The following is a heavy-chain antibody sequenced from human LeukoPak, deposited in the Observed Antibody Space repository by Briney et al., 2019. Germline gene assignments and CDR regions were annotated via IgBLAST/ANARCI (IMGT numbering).Heavy chain of an antibody. J-gene: IGHJ5*02. Sequence: SQTLSLTCAVSGGSISSGGYSWSWLRQPPGKGLEWIGYIYRSGSTYYNPSLKSRVTISVDRSKNQFSLKLSSVTAADTAVYYCAREVTYYYDSSGYNWFDPWGQGTLVTVSS. V-gene: IGHV4-30-2*01. CDR2: IYRSGST. CDR1: GGSISSGGYS. D-gene: IGHD3-22*01. CDR3: AREVTYYYDSSGYNWFDP.